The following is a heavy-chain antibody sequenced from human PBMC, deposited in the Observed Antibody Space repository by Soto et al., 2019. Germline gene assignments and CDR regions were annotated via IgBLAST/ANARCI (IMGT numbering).Heavy chain of an antibody. CDR1: GGSISSYY. J-gene: IGHJ4*02. V-gene: IGHV4-59*01. CDR2: IYYSGST. Sequence: SETLSLTCTVSGGSISSYYWSWIRQPPGKGLEWIGYIYYSGSTNYNPSLKSRVTISVDTSKNQFSLKLSSVTAADTAVYYCASTRFWSGYYGFDYWGQGTLVTVSS. D-gene: IGHD3-3*01. CDR3: ASTRFWSGYYGFDY.